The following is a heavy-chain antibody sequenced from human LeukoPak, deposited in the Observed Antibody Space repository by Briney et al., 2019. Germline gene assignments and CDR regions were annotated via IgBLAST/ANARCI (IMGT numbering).Heavy chain of an antibody. CDR2: INSDGSST. V-gene: IGHV3-74*01. D-gene: IGHD5-18*01. J-gene: IGHJ4*02. Sequence: GGSLRLSCAASGFTFSSYWMHWVRQAPGKGLVWVSRINSDGSSTTYADSVKGRFTISRDNAKNTLYLQMNSLRAEDTAVYYCARDRATAMFDYWGQGTLVTVSS. CDR3: ARDRATAMFDY. CDR1: GFTFSSYW.